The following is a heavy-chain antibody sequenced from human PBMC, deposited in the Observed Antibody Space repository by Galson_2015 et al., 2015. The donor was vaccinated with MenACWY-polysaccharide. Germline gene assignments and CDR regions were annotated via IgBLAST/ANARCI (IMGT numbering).Heavy chain of an antibody. V-gene: IGHV3-48*02. Sequence: SLRLCCAASGFTFSTYRMTWVRQAPGEGLEWVSYINGGSSTIYYADSVKGRFTISKDDARNSLYLQMNSLRDDDTAAYYCARDSGIAGADDYWGQGTLVTVSS. D-gene: IGHD6-13*01. CDR2: INGGSSTI. CDR3: ARDSGIAGADDY. J-gene: IGHJ4*02. CDR1: GFTFSTYR.